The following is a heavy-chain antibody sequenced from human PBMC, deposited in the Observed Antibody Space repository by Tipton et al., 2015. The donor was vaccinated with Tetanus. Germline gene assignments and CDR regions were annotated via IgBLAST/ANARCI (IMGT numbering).Heavy chain of an antibody. V-gene: IGHV4-61*01. CDR2: IYYSGST. D-gene: IGHD3-3*02. Sequence: TLSLTCTVSGGSVSSGSYYWSWIRQPPGKGLEWIGYIYYSGSTNYNPSLKSRVTISVDTSKNQFSLKLSSVTAADTAVYYCARARPFFDPWGQGTLVTVSS. CDR1: GGSVSSGSYY. J-gene: IGHJ5*02. CDR3: ARARPFFDP.